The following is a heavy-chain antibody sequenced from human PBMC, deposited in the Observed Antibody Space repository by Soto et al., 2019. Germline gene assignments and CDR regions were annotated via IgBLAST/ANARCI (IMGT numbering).Heavy chain of an antibody. CDR2: MYTGGST. J-gene: IGHJ4*02. D-gene: IGHD5-12*01. CDR3: AGGGGYSGYDGHDS. V-gene: IGHV3-53*01. CDR1: GFTVSTTY. Sequence: EVQLVESGGGLIHPGGSLRLSCGASGFTVSTTYMSWVRQAPGKGLEWVSTMYTGGSTSYADSVKGRFPISRDNSKNTPNLQMNRLRVEDRAMYYCAGGGGYSGYDGHDSWGQGTLVTVSS.